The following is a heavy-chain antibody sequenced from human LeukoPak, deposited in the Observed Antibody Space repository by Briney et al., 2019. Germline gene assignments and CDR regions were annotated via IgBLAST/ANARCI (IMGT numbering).Heavy chain of an antibody. CDR1: GFTFSSYD. V-gene: IGHV3-48*04. Sequence: PGGSLRLSCAASGFTFSSYDMNWVRQAPGKGLEWVSYISPSSTRIDYAASVRGRFTISRDNAKRSLYLQMSSLRAEDTAVYYCARMNYASSGWGAPFDDWGQGTLVTVSS. CDR2: ISPSSTRI. J-gene: IGHJ4*02. D-gene: IGHD3-16*01. CDR3: ARMNYASSGWGAPFDD.